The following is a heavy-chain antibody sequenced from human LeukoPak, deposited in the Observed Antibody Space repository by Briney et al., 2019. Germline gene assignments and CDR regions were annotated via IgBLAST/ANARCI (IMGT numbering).Heavy chain of an antibody. CDR3: EKGLGVDSLIVDDLDM. CDR1: GFTFHDYP. CDR2: STWKSGRV. J-gene: IGHJ3*02. V-gene: IGHV3-9*03. D-gene: IGHD1-26*01. Sequence: GGSLRLSFAGSGFTFHDYPMHGVRQVPWRGLEWVSGSTWKSGRVLYGDSGRGRFTISRDNAKNSLYLQMNSLRPEDMACYYCEKGLGVDSLIVDDLDMWGQGTLVTVSS.